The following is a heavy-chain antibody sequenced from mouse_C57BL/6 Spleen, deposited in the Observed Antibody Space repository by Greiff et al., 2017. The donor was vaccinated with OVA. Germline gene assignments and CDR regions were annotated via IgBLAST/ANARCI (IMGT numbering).Heavy chain of an antibody. CDR2: IWSGGST. V-gene: IGHV2-2*01. J-gene: IGHJ1*03. CDR1: GFSLTSYG. CDR3: ARGAYFDV. Sequence: VQLQESGPGLVQPSQSLSITCTVSGFSLTSYGVHWVRQSPGKGLEWLGVIWSGGSTDYNAAFISRLSISKDNSKSQVFFKMNSLQADDTAIYYCARGAYFDVWGIGTTVTVSS.